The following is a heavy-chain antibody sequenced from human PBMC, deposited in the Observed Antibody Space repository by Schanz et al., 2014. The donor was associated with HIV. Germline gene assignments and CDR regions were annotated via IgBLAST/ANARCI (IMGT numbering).Heavy chain of an antibody. Sequence: DVQLLASGGGLVQPGGSLRLSCIASGFTFNNYAMTWVRQAPGKGLEWVSSISESGSRSYYADSVNGRFTISRDNSKNTLYLQMTTLRTEDTAVYYCAKPEYDSRGNSQSHFDSWGQGTLVTVSS. CDR3: AKPEYDSRGNSQSHFDS. J-gene: IGHJ4*02. V-gene: IGHV3-23*01. D-gene: IGHD3-22*01. CDR1: GFTFNNYA. CDR2: ISESGSRS.